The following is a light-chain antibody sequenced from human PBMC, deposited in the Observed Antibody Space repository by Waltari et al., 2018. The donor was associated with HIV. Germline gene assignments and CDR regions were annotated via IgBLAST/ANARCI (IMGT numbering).Light chain of an antibody. CDR3: SSYTNTNIS. J-gene: IGLJ2*01. CDR2: EVS. CDR1: LSDVGTYNY. Sequence: QSALTQPASVSGSPGQSITISCTGPLSDVGTYNYVSWYQQHPGKAPKLIIYEVSTRPSGISDRFSGSKSDNAASLTIAALQPEDEADYYCSSYTNTNISFGGGTKLTVL. V-gene: IGLV2-14*01.